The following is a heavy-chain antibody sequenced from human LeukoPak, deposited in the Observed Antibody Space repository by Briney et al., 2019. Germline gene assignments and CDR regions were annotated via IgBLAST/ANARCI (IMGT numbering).Heavy chain of an antibody. D-gene: IGHD3-22*01. Sequence: GGSLRLSCAASGFTFSSYWMSWVRQAPGKGLEWVANIKQDGSEKYYVDSVKGRFTISRDNAKNSLYLQMNSLRAEDTAVYYCARAPPYYYDSSGYYYRMYYFDYWGQGTLVTVSS. CDR3: ARAPPYYYDSSGYYYRMYYFDY. J-gene: IGHJ4*02. CDR1: GFTFSSYW. V-gene: IGHV3-7*04. CDR2: IKQDGSEK.